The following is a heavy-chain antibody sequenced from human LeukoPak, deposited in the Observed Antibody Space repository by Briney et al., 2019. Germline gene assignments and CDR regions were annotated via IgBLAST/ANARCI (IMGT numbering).Heavy chain of an antibody. Sequence: PGGSLRLSCAASGFTFSSYDMHWVRQAPGKGLEWVAVISYDGSNKYYADSVKGRFTISRDNSKNTLYLQMNSLRAEDTAVYYCARGVPIDYWGQGTLVTVSS. CDR1: GFTFSSYD. D-gene: IGHD3-10*01. CDR2: ISYDGSNK. J-gene: IGHJ4*02. CDR3: ARGVPIDY. V-gene: IGHV3-30-3*01.